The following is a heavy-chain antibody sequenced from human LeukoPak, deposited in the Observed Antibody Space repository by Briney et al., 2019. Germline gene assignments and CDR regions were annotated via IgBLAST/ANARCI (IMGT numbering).Heavy chain of an antibody. V-gene: IGHV3-66*02. CDR3: ARGGGCYDSSDWFDP. J-gene: IGHJ5*02. D-gene: IGHD3-22*01. CDR1: GFTVSSNY. Sequence: GGSLRLSCAASGFTVSSNYVSWVRQAPGKGLEWGSVIYGGGSTYYADSVKGRFTISRDNSKNTLYLQLNSLRAEDTAVYYCARGGGCYDSSDWFDPWGQGNLVTVSS. CDR2: IYGGGST.